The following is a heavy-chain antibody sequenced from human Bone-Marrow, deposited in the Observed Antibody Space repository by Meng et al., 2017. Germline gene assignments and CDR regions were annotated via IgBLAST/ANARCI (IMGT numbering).Heavy chain of an antibody. CDR3: ARGPWYFNILTGYAPPHFDY. CDR1: GYSFTSYW. CDR2: IYPGDSDT. J-gene: IGHJ4*02. D-gene: IGHD3-9*01. V-gene: IGHV5-51*01. Sequence: KVSCKGSGYSFTSYWIGWVRQMPGKGLEWMGIIYPGDSDTRYSPSFQGQVTISADRSLTTAYLQWSSLKASDTAMYYCARGPWYFNILTGYAPPHFDYWGQGTPVTVSS.